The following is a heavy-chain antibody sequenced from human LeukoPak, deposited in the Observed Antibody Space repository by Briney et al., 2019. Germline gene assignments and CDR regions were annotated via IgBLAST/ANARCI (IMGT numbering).Heavy chain of an antibody. Sequence: SETLSLTCAVYGGSFSGYYWSWIRQPPGKGLEWIGEINHSGSTNYNPSLKSRVTISVDTSKNQFSLKLSSVTAADTAVYYCARGGGYSSSWYGEYFDYWGQGTLVTVSS. J-gene: IGHJ4*02. CDR1: GGSFSGYY. CDR2: INHSGST. CDR3: ARGGGYSSSWYGEYFDY. V-gene: IGHV4-34*01. D-gene: IGHD6-13*01.